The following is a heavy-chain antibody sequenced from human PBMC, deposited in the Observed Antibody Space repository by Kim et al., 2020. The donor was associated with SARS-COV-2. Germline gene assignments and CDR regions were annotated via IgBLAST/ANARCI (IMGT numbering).Heavy chain of an antibody. Sequence: SETLSLTCTVSGGSISSSSYYWGWIRQPPGKGLEWIGSIYYSGSTYYNPSLKSRVTISVDTSKNQFSLKLSSVTAADTAVYYCARDWNDGEGAFDIWGQGTLVTVSS. CDR3: ARDWNDGEGAFDI. J-gene: IGHJ3*02. V-gene: IGHV4-39*02. CDR2: IYYSGST. CDR1: GGSISSSSYY. D-gene: IGHD1-1*01.